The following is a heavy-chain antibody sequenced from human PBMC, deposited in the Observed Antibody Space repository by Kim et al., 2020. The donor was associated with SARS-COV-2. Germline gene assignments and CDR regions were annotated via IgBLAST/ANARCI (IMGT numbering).Heavy chain of an antibody. CDR1: GFTFSSYG. D-gene: IGHD6-13*01. V-gene: IGHV3-33*01. Sequence: GGSLRLSCAASGFTFSSYGMHWVRQAPGKGLEWVAVIWYDGSNKYYADSVKGRFTISRDNSKNTLYLQMNSLRAEDTAVYYCARGRYSSSWYRLTGDHYYYGMDVWGQGTTVTVSS. CDR2: IWYDGSNK. CDR3: ARGRYSSSWYRLTGDHYYYGMDV. J-gene: IGHJ6*02.